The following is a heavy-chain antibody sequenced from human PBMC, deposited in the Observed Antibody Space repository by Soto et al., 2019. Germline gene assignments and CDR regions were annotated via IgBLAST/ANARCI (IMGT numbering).Heavy chain of an antibody. CDR3: ARYTGSLDY. CDR2: IYYRGST. CDR1: GGSITSYY. D-gene: IGHD2-8*02. J-gene: IGHJ4*02. Sequence: ETLSLTCTASGGSITSYYWSWIRQPPGKGLEWIGYIYYRGSTNYNPSLKSRVTISADTSKNQFSLKLNSVTAADTAVYYCARYTGSLDYWGQGTLVTVSS. V-gene: IGHV4-59*01.